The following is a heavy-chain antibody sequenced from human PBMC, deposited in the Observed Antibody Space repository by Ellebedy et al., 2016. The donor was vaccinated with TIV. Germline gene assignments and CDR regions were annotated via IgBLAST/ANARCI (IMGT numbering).Heavy chain of an antibody. CDR1: GFTFSSYG. J-gene: IGHJ3*02. CDR3: AKDENDAFDI. CDR2: ISYDGSNK. V-gene: IGHV3-30*18. Sequence: GGSLRLXCAASGFTFSSYGMHWVRQAPGKGLEWVAVISYDGSNKYYADSVKGRFTISRDNSKNTLYLQMNSLRAEDTAVYYCAKDENDAFDIWGQGTMVTVSS.